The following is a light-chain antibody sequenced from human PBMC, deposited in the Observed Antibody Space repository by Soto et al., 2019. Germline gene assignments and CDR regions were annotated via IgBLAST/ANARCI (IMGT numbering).Light chain of an antibody. J-gene: IGKJ1*01. CDR2: GAS. CDR3: HQYDSWT. V-gene: IGKV3-20*01. CDR1: QSFNSIY. Sequence: EIVLTQSAGTLSLTPGERATLSCRASQSFNSIYLAWYQQKPGQAPRLLIYGASSRATGIPDRFSGSGSGTDFTLTISRLEPEDFAVYYCHQYDSWTFGQGTKVDNK.